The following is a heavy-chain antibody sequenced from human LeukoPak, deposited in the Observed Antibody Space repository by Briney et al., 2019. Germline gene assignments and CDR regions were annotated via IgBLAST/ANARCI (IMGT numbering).Heavy chain of an antibody. CDR2: ISYDGSNK. V-gene: IGHV3-30-3*01. CDR3: ARQRQGSFDY. D-gene: IGHD2-15*01. CDR1: GFTFSSYA. J-gene: IGHJ4*02. Sequence: GRSLSLSCAASGFTFSSYAMHWVRQAPGKGLDWVAIISYDGSNKYYADSVKGRFTISRDNSKNMLYLQMNSLRAEDTAVFYCARQRQGSFDYWGQGTLVTVSS.